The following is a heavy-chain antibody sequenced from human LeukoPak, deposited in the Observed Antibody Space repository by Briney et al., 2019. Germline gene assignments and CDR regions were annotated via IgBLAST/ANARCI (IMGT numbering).Heavy chain of an antibody. D-gene: IGHD6-19*01. V-gene: IGHV3-48*01. J-gene: IGHJ4*02. CDR2: ISSSSSTI. CDR1: GFTFSSYS. Sequence: PGGSLRLSCAASGFTFSSYSMNWVRQAPGKGLEWVSYISSSSSTIYYADSVKGRFTISRDNAKNSLYLQMNSLRAEDTAVYYCAREAVAGAADYWGQGTLVTVSS. CDR3: AREAVAGAADY.